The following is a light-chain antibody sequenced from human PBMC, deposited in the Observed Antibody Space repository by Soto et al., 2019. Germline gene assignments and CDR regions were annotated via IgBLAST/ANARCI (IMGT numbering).Light chain of an antibody. Sequence: QSVLTQPPSVYGAPGQRVTISCTGSSSNIGAGYDVHWYQQLPGTAPKLLIYGNSNRPSGVPDRFSGSKSGTSASLAITGLQAEDEADYYCQSYDTSLSGYGFGTGTKVTVL. CDR3: QSYDTSLSGYG. CDR2: GNS. J-gene: IGLJ1*01. V-gene: IGLV1-40*01. CDR1: SSNIGAGYD.